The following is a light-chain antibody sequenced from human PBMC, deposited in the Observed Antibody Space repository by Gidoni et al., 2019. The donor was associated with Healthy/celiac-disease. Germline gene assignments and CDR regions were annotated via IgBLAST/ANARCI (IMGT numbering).Light chain of an antibody. Sequence: DIQWTQPPSSLSASVGDRVTITCRASQGISNYLAWYQQKPGKVPKLLIYAASTLQSGFPSRFSGSGSGTEFTLTISSLQPEDVATYYCQKYNSGPFTFGHGTKVDIK. J-gene: IGKJ3*01. CDR3: QKYNSGPFT. V-gene: IGKV1-27*01. CDR2: AAS. CDR1: QGISNY.